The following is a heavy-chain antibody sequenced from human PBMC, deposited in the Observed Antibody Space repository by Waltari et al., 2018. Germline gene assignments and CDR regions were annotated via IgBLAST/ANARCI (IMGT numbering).Heavy chain of an antibody. J-gene: IGHJ2*01. Sequence: QGQLVQSGAEMKKPGASVKVSCQASGYIFTDYGVTGVRQAPGQGLEWMGWISGLNGHTNEAQKLQDRVTMTTDTSTSTAYMELRTLTSDDTAVYFCARAARLWNAVLWHFDLWGRGTLVTVSS. CDR2: ISGLNGHT. D-gene: IGHD1-1*01. CDR3: ARAARLWNAVLWHFDL. CDR1: GYIFTDYG. V-gene: IGHV1-18*01.